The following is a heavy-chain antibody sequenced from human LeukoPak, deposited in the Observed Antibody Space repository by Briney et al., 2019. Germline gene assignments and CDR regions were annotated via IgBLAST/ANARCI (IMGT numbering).Heavy chain of an antibody. D-gene: IGHD3-10*01. CDR3: AKGGMVRGVIERYYYYGMDV. Sequence: GGSLRLSCAASGFTFNKYDMYWIRQAPGKGLECVSVTSRDGLTYYADSVKGRFTISRDNSQNTLSLQMNSLRAEDTAVYYCAKGGMVRGVIERYYYYGMDVWGQGTTVTVSS. CDR2: TSRDGLT. CDR1: GFTFNKYD. J-gene: IGHJ6*02. V-gene: IGHV3-NL1*01.